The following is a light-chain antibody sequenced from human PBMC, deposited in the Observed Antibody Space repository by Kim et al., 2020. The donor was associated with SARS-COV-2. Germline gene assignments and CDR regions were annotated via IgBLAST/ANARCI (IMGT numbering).Light chain of an antibody. V-gene: IGKV1-39*01. CDR1: QSISSY. CDR2: AAS. J-gene: IGKJ3*01. Sequence: GSLGSSVTNTCRASQSISSYLNCYQQKPGKAPNRLIYAASSLHSGVPSRFAGSGAVTAFTLTISTLLPEDFATYYCQQSDSSPPTFGPGTKVDIK. CDR3: QQSDSSPPT.